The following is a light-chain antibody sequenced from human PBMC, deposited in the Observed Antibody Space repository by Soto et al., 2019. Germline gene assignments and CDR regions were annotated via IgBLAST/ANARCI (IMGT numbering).Light chain of an antibody. CDR2: GAS. Sequence: EIVLPQSPGTLSLSPGERATLSCRASQSVSSSYLAWYQQKPGQAPRLLIYGASSRATGIPDRFSGSGSGTDFTLTISSLQPDDFATYYCQQYYTYWTFGQGTKVDI. V-gene: IGKV3-20*01. CDR3: QQYYTYWT. J-gene: IGKJ1*01. CDR1: QSVSSSY.